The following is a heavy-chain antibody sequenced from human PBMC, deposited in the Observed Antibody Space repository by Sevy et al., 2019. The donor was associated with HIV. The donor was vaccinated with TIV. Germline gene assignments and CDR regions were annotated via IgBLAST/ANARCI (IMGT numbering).Heavy chain of an antibody. J-gene: IGHJ4*02. CDR3: AKDRIEGARKLDY. V-gene: IGHV3-23*01. CDR2: ISGTGGTT. Sequence: GGSLRLSCAAFGFTFSNYGMTWVRQAAGKGLEWVSSISGTGGTTYYADSVKGRFTISRDNSKNTLYIQMNSLRAEDTAVYYCAKDRIEGARKLDYWGQGTLVTVSS. D-gene: IGHD1-26*01. CDR1: GFTFSNYG.